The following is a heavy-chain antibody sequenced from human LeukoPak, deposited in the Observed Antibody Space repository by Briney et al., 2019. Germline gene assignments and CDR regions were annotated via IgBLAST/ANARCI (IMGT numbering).Heavy chain of an antibody. CDR1: RFTFSSYA. J-gene: IGHJ4*02. Sequence: PGRSLRLSCAASRFTFSSYAMHWVRQAPAKGLEWGSMISYDGNNKYYADSVKGRFTISRDNAKNSLYLQMKSPRAGDTAVYYCARANFGAGTTGAFLAYWGQGTLVTVSS. V-gene: IGHV3-30-3*01. CDR3: ARANFGAGTTGAFLAY. D-gene: IGHD1-7*01. CDR2: ISYDGNNK.